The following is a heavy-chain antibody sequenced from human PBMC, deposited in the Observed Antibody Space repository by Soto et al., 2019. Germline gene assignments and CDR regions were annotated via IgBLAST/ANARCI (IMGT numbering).Heavy chain of an antibody. Sequence: QVQLVQSGAEVKKAGASVRISCKASGYTFSTSGMHWVRQAPGQGLEWVGWINGVNGNTKYSQKFQDRVTITRDSSARIAYMELSGLTSEDTGVFYCARAPRLTQLSAWGQGTLVIVSS. CDR3: ARAPRLTQLSA. CDR1: GYTFSTSG. J-gene: IGHJ5*02. V-gene: IGHV1-3*01. D-gene: IGHD2-2*01. CDR2: INGVNGNT.